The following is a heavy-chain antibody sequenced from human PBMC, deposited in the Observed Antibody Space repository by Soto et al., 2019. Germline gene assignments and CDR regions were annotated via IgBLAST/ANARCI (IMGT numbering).Heavy chain of an antibody. CDR3: ARDPRNLFAF. V-gene: IGHV1-18*01. J-gene: IGHJ4*02. CDR1: GYTFNTYY. CDR2: ISTYNGNT. Sequence: VKVSCKTSGYTFNTYYISWLRQAPGQGLEWIGWISTYNGNTNYVPKFQGRITMTTDTSTSTAYMELRSLRSDDTALYFCARDPRNLFAFWGQGTPVIVSS.